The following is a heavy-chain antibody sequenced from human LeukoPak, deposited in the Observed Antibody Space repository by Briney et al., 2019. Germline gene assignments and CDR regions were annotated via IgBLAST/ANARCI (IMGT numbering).Heavy chain of an antibody. D-gene: IGHD3-10*01. CDR2: IYYSGST. V-gene: IGHV4-59*01. CDR3: ARFGNYYYGMDV. Sequence: SETLSLTCTVSGGSISSYYWSWIRQPPGKGLEWIGYIYYSGSTNYNPSLKSRVTISVDTSKNQFSLKLSSVTAADTAVYYCARFGNYYYGMDVWGQGTTVTVPS. CDR1: GGSISSYY. J-gene: IGHJ6*02.